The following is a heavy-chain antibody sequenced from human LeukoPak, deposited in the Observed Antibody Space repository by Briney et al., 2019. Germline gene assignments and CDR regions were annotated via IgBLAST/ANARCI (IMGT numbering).Heavy chain of an antibody. V-gene: IGHV4-34*01. J-gene: IGHJ5*02. Sequence: SETLSLTCAVYGGSFSVYYWSWIRQPPGKGLEWIGEINHSGSTNYNPSLKSRVTISVDTSKNQFSLKLSSVTAADTAVYYCARGGVWARVGATKYNWFDPWGQGTLVTVSS. CDR1: GGSFSVYY. CDR2: INHSGST. CDR3: ARGGVWARVGATKYNWFDP. D-gene: IGHD1-26*01.